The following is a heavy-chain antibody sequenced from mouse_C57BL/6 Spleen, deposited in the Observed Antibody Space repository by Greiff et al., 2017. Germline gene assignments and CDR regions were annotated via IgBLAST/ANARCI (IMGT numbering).Heavy chain of an antibody. CDR3: AREISSNYYFDH. J-gene: IGHJ2*01. CDR1: GFTFSDYY. D-gene: IGHD2-5*01. CDR2: INYDGSST. V-gene: IGHV5-16*01. Sequence: EVHLVESEGGLVQPGSSMKLSCTASGFTFSDYYMAWVRQVPEKGLEWVANINYDGSSTYYLDSLKSRFIISRDNAKNILYLQMSSLKSEDTATYYCAREISSNYYFDHWGQGTTLTVSS.